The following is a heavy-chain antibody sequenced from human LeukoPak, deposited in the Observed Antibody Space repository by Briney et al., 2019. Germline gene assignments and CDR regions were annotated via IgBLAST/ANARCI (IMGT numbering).Heavy chain of an antibody. V-gene: IGHV3-73*01. D-gene: IGHD1-26*01. CDR2: IRSKANSYAT. Sequence: PGGSLRLSCAASGFTFSGSAMHWVRQASGKGLEWVGRIRSKANSYATAYAASVKGRFTISRDDSKNTAYLQMNSLKTEDTAVYYCTRLGSYYPDYWGQGTLVTVSS. CDR3: TRLGSYYPDY. CDR1: GFTFSGSA. J-gene: IGHJ4*02.